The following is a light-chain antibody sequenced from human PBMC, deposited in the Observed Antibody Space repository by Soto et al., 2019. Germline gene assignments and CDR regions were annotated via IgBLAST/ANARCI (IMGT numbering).Light chain of an antibody. V-gene: IGKV3-15*01. Sequence: EIVMTQSPATLSVSPGERATLSCRASQSVSSNLAWYQQKPGQAPRLLIYGASTRATGIPARFSGSGSGTEFTLTISSLQSEDFAVYSCQQYNNWPRTFGQGNKVDIK. CDR1: QSVSSN. J-gene: IGKJ1*01. CDR3: QQYNNWPRT. CDR2: GAS.